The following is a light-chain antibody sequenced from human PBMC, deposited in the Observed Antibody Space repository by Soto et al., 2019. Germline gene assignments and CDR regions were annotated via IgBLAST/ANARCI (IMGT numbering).Light chain of an antibody. CDR2: DAS. V-gene: IGKV1-5*01. CDR3: QQYNSYSYT. Sequence: DLQMTQSPSTLSASVGDRVTITCRASQSISSWLAWYQQKPGKAPKLLIYDASSLESGVPSRCSGSGSGTEFTLTISSLQPDDFATYYCQQYNSYSYTFGQGTKLEIK. CDR1: QSISSW. J-gene: IGKJ2*01.